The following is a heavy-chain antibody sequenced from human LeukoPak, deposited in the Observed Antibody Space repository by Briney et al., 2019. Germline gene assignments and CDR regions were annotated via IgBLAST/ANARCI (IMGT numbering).Heavy chain of an antibody. J-gene: IGHJ4*02. CDR1: GGSISSGGYY. D-gene: IGHD1-14*01. CDR2: IYYSGST. CDR3: ARAYFGKYDFDY. V-gene: IGHV4-31*03. Sequence: SQTLSLTCTVSGGSISSGGYYWSWIRQHPGKGLEWIGYIYYSGSTYYNPSLKSRVTISVDTSKNQFSLKLSSVTAADTAVYYCARAYFGKYDFDYWGQGALVTVSS.